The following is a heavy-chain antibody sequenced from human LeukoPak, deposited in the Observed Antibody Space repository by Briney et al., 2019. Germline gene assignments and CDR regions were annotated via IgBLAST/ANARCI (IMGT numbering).Heavy chain of an antibody. CDR1: GYTFTSYG. D-gene: IGHD6-13*01. Sequence: ASVKVSCKASGYTFTSYGISWVRQAPGQGLEWMGWISAYNGNTNYAQKLQGRVTMTTDTSTSTAYMELRSLRSDDTAVYYCARDPPAAAGTDVWFDPWGQGTLVTVSS. V-gene: IGHV1-18*01. CDR3: ARDPPAAAGTDVWFDP. J-gene: IGHJ5*02. CDR2: ISAYNGNT.